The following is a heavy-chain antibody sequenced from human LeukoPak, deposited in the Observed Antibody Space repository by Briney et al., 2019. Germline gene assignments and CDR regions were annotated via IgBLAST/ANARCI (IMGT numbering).Heavy chain of an antibody. V-gene: IGHV3-21*01. D-gene: IGHD3-22*01. CDR2: ITSASNFI. J-gene: IGHJ4*02. Sequence: GRSLRLSCAASGFTFRTFTMNWVRQAPGKGLEWVSSITSASNFIYYADSVKGRFTISRDNAKNSLYLQMSSLKVEDTAVYYCARDSPYYFDSNGDYVSDYWGQGALVTVSS. CDR3: ARDSPYYFDSNGDYVSDY. CDR1: GFTFRTFT.